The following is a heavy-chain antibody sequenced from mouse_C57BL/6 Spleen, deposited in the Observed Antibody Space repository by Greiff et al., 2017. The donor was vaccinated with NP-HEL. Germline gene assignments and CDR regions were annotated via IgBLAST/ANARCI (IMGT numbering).Heavy chain of an antibody. V-gene: IGHV3-6*01. CDR1: GYSITSGYY. CDR2: ISYDGSN. CDR3: ARGSSTSFDY. Sequence: EVQRVESGPGLVKPSQSLSLTCSVTGYSITSGYYWNWIRQFPGNKLEWMGYISYDGSNNYNPSLKNRISITRDTSKNQFFLKLNSVTTEDTATYYCARGSSTSFDYWGQGTTLTVSS. J-gene: IGHJ2*01.